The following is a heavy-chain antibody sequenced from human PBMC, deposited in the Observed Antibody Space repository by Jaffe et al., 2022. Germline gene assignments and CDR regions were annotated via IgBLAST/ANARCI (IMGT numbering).Heavy chain of an antibody. D-gene: IGHD1-7*01. J-gene: IGHJ6*03. CDR1: GGTFSSYA. CDR3: ARDRNWNYEGGYYYYYYMDV. CDR2: IIPIFGTA. V-gene: IGHV1-69*01. Sequence: QVQLVQSGAEVKKPGSSVKVSCKASGGTFSSYAISWVRQAPGQGLEWMGGIIPIFGTANYAQKFQGRVTITADESTSTAYMELSSLRSEDTAVYYCARDRNWNYEGGYYYYYYMDVWGKGTTVTVSS.